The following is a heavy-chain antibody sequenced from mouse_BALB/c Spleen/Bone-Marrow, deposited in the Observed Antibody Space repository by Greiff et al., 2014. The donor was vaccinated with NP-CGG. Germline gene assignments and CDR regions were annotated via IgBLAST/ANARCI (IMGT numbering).Heavy chain of an antibody. CDR3: ARHHRFAYYIDY. CDR1: GYTFTNSW. V-gene: IGHV1S130*01. J-gene: IGHJ2*01. CDR2: IHPNSGNT. Sequence: VQLQQSGSVLVRPGASVKLSCKASGYTFTNSWIHWAKQRPGQGLEWIGEIHPNSGNTNYNEKFKGKATLTVDTSSSTAYVDLSSLTAEDSAVYYCARHHRFAYYIDYWGQGTTLTVSS.